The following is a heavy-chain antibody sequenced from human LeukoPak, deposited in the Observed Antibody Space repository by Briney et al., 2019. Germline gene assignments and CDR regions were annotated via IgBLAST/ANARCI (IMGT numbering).Heavy chain of an antibody. D-gene: IGHD3-10*01. CDR1: GGSFSGYY. V-gene: IGHV4-34*01. Sequence: SETLSLTCAVYGGSFSGYYWRWIRQPPGKGLEWIGEINHSGSTNYNPSLKSRVTISVDTCKNQFSLKLSSVTAADTAVYYCARARITTVRGVTPRKNYYYGMDVWGQGTTVTVSS. CDR2: INHSGST. J-gene: IGHJ6*02. CDR3: ARARITTVRGVTPRKNYYYGMDV.